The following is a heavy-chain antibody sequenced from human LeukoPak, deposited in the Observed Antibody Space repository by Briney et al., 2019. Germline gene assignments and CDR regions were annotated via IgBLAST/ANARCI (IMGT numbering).Heavy chain of an antibody. CDR1: GFTFSSYA. CDR2: ISGSDSST. CDR3: AKDQDVYSGSQS. Sequence: PGGSLRLSCAAAGFTFSSYAMSWVRQAPGKGLEWVSTISGSDSSTYYADSVRGRFTISRDNSKNTVFLQMNSLRVEDTAIYYCAKDQDVYSGSQSWGQGTLVTVSS. V-gene: IGHV3-23*01. J-gene: IGHJ4*02. D-gene: IGHD1-26*01.